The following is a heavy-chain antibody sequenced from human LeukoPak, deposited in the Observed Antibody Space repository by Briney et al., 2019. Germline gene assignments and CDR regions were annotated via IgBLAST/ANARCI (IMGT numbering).Heavy chain of an antibody. CDR2: ISAYNGNT. V-gene: IGHV1-18*01. J-gene: IGHJ4*02. CDR1: GYTFTSYG. CDR3: ARRPPWELLSYFDY. Sequence: ASVKVSCKASGYTFTSYGISWVRQAPGQGLEWMGWISAYNGNTNYAQKLQGRVTMTTDTSTSTAYMELRSLRSGDTAVYYCARRPPWELLSYFDYWGQGTLVTVSS. D-gene: IGHD1-26*01.